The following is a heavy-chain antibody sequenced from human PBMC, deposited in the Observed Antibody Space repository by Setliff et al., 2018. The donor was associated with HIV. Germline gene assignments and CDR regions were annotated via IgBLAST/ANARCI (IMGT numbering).Heavy chain of an antibody. D-gene: IGHD3-22*01. Sequence: SETLSLTCTVSGGSISSYYWSWIRQPAGKGLEWIGRIYTSGSTNYNPSLKSRVTMSVDTSKNQFSLKLSSVTAADTAVYYCARSDYYDSSGYNWFDPWGQGTLVTSPQ. CDR1: GGSISSYY. V-gene: IGHV4-4*07. CDR2: IYTSGST. J-gene: IGHJ5*02. CDR3: ARSDYYDSSGYNWFDP.